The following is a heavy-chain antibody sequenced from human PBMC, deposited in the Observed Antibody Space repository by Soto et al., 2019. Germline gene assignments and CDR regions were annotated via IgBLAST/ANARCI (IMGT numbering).Heavy chain of an antibody. CDR2: TGGGGVST. CDR1: GFTFRSYA. Sequence: EVQLLESGGGLVEPGGSLRLSCAASGFTFRSYAMTWVRQAPGKGLDLVSYTGGGGVSTDYADSVKGRFTTSRDDSKNTLYLQMNSLRAEDTALYYWAKIVGGGSNHDAFDIWGQGTMVTVSS. V-gene: IGHV3-23*01. J-gene: IGHJ3*02. D-gene: IGHD2-15*01. CDR3: AKIVGGGSNHDAFDI.